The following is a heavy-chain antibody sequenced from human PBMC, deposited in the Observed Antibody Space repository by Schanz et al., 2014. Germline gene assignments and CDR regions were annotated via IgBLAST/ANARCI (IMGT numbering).Heavy chain of an antibody. Sequence: EVQLVESGGGLVQPGGSLRLSCAASEFTVSSSYMTWVRQAPGKGLEWVSVIYSGGSAYYADSVKGRFTISRHNSKNTLYLQMNSLKPDDAGVYYCANLDGVSISTFSWGQGTLVTVSS. D-gene: IGHD3-9*01. CDR3: ANLDGVSISTFS. J-gene: IGHJ5*02. CDR1: EFTVSSSY. CDR2: IYSGGSA. V-gene: IGHV3-53*04.